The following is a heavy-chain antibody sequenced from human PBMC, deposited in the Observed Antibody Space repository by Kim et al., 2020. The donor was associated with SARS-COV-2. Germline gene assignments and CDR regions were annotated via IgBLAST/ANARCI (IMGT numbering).Heavy chain of an antibody. Sequence: SETLSLTCTVSGGSISSHYWSWIRQPPGKGLEWIGYISYSGITNYNPSLNSRVTISVDTSKNHFSLKLRSVTAADTAVYYCARDFGGASNGFVPCGQGIL. V-gene: IGHV4-59*11. CDR2: ISYSGIT. D-gene: IGHD1-26*01. CDR1: GGSISSHY. J-gene: IGHJ5*02. CDR3: ARDFGGASNGFVP.